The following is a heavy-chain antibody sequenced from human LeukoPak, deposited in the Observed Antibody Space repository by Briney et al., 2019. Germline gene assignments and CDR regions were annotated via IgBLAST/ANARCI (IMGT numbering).Heavy chain of an antibody. Sequence: SETLSLTCSVSGDSISTNEWWSWVRQPPGKGLEWIGEVFHSGSTNYNPSLKSRVTISIDKSKNQFSLEVTSVTAADTAIYYCARDLAVAGTNYFDFWGQGVLVTVSS. V-gene: IGHV4-4*02. D-gene: IGHD6-19*01. CDR1: GDSISTNEW. J-gene: IGHJ4*02. CDR3: ARDLAVAGTNYFDF. CDR2: VFHSGST.